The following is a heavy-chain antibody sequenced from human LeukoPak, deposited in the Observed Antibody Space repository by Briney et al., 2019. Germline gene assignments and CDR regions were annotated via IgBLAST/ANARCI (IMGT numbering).Heavy chain of an antibody. D-gene: IGHD3-3*01. J-gene: IGHJ4*02. CDR2: VYYSGST. Sequence: KASETLSLTCTVSGGSIRYSSYYWGWIRQPPGKGLEWIGSVYYSGSTYSNPSLKSRVTIFVDTSKNQFSLKLTSVTAADTGVYYCARLNNEFWYWGQGTLVTVSS. CDR1: GGSIRYSSYY. CDR3: ARLNNEFWY. V-gene: IGHV4-39*01.